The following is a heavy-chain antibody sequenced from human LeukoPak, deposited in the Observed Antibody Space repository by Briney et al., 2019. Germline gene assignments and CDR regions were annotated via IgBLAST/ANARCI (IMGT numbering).Heavy chain of an antibody. CDR2: ISYDGSNK. D-gene: IGHD4-17*01. J-gene: IGHJ4*02. CDR3: ARDYGDLGYFDY. CDR1: GFSFSSYG. Sequence: GGSLRLFCAASGFSFSSYGMHWVRQAPGKGLEWVAVISYDGSNKYYADSVKGRFAISRDNSKNTLYLQMNSLRAEDTAVYYCARDYGDLGYFDYWGQGTLVTVSS. V-gene: IGHV3-30*19.